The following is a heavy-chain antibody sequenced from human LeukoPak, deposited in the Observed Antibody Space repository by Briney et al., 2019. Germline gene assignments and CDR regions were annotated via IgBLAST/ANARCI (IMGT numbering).Heavy chain of an antibody. D-gene: IGHD3-10*01. CDR2: ISGSGGST. CDR3: AKSLGGFGELLPPNWFDP. V-gene: IGHV3-23*01. CDR1: GFTFSIYA. J-gene: IGHJ5*02. Sequence: GGSLRLSCAASGFTFSIYAMSCVRQAPGKGLEWGSAISGSGGSTYCADSVKGRFTISRDNSKNTLYLQMNSLRAEDTAVYYCAKSLGGFGELLPPNWFDPWGQGTLVTVSS.